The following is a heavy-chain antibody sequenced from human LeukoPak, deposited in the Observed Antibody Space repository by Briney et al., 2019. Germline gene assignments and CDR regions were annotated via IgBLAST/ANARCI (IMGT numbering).Heavy chain of an antibody. V-gene: IGHV4-61*02. CDR3: ATSASSGSNYFDP. J-gene: IGHJ5*02. CDR1: GGSITSGSYY. D-gene: IGHD4/OR15-4a*01. Sequence: SETLSLTCTVSGGSITSGSYYWTWIRQPAGKGLEWVGRIHSSGSTNYNPSLNSRVTVSADTSNNQFSPKLSSVTAADTAIYYCATSASSGSNYFDPWGQGILVTVSS. CDR2: IHSSGST.